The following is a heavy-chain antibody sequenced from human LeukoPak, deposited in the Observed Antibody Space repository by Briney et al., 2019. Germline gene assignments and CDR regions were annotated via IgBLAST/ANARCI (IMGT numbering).Heavy chain of an antibody. CDR3: ARSPRDGYHDSFDI. CDR1: GYSFPNYW. D-gene: IGHD5-24*01. V-gene: IGHV5-51*01. J-gene: IGHJ3*02. Sequence: GESLRISCKGSGYSFPNYWITWVRQMPGKGLEWMGIIYPADSDTKYSPSFQGQVTISADRSINTAYPQWSSLRASDTAMYYCARSPRDGYHDSFDIWGQGTMVTVSS. CDR2: IYPADSDT.